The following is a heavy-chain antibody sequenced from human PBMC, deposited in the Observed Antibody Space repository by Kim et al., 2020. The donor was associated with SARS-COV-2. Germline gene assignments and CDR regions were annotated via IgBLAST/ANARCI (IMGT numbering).Heavy chain of an antibody. Sequence: GGSLRLSCAASGFTFSSYAMSWVRQAPGKGLEWLSAISGSGSSTYYADSVKGRFTISRDNSKNTLYLQMNSLRAEDTAVYYCAKGVRGYSNYVIYDMDVWGQGTTGSVSS. V-gene: IGHV3-23*01. J-gene: IGHJ6*02. CDR3: AKGVRGYSNYVIYDMDV. CDR1: GFTFSSYA. CDR2: ISGSGSST. D-gene: IGHD4-4*01.